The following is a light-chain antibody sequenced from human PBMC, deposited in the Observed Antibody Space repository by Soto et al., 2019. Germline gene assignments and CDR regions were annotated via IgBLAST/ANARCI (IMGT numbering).Light chain of an antibody. V-gene: IGKV3D-15*01. CDR1: QTIGGQ. J-gene: IGKJ4*01. CDR2: GAS. CDR3: QQYHAWPLT. Sequence: EIVMTQSPASLSVSPGERATLSCRASQTIGGQLAWYQQKPGQTPRLLIYGASTRATGFSGGFSGSGSGTDFTLTITNLQSEDSGVYYCQQYHAWPLTFGGGTKVEIK.